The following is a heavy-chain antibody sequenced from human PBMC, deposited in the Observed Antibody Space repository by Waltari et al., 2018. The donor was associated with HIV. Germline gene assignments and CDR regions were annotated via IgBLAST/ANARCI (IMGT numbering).Heavy chain of an antibody. V-gene: IGHV5-51*01. J-gene: IGHJ4*02. Sequence: EVQLVQSGAEVKKPGESLKISCKSSGYHFTTYWTGWVRQMPGKGLEWMGIIHPGDADTRYSPSFQGQVTISADKSISTAFLQWSSLKASDTAMYYCARGLPKQWLAYFDYWGQGTLVTVSS. CDR3: ARGLPKQWLAYFDY. D-gene: IGHD6-19*01. CDR1: GYHFTTYW. CDR2: IHPGDADT.